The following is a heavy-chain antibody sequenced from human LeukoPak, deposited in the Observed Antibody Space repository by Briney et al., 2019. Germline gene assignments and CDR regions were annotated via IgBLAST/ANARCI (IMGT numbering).Heavy chain of an antibody. CDR2: ISSSSSYI. CDR3: ARSTYYYDSSGYYYRH. D-gene: IGHD3-22*01. CDR1: GFTFSSYA. V-gene: IGHV3-21*01. Sequence: GGSLRLSCAASGFTFSSYAMSWVRQAPGKGLEWVSSISSSSSYIYYADSVKGRFTISRDNAKNSLYLQMNSLRAEDTAVYYCARSTYYYDSSGYYYRHWGQGTLVTVSS. J-gene: IGHJ4*02.